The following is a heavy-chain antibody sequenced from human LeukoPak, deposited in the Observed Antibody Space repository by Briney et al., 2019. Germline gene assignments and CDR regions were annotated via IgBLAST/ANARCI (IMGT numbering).Heavy chain of an antibody. V-gene: IGHV3-9*01. CDR3: AKDLRTFYHCSSTSCYASPTSYYYYGMDV. CDR2: ISWNSGSI. Sequence: GGSLRLSCAASGFTFDDYAMHWVRQAPGKGLEWVSGISWNSGSIGYADSVKGRFTISRDNAKNSLYLQMNSLRAEDTAVYYCAKDLRTFYHCSSTSCYASPTSYYYYGMDVWGQGTTVTVSS. D-gene: IGHD2-2*01. CDR1: GFTFDDYA. J-gene: IGHJ6*02.